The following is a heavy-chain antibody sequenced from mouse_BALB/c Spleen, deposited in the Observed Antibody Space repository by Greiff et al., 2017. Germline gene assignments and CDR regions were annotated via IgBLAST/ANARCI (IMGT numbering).Heavy chain of an antibody. CDR3: ARGRAVFAY. J-gene: IGHJ3*01. D-gene: IGHD3-1*01. CDR1: GFTFSSYA. Sequence: EVKLMESGGGLVKPGGSLKLSCAASGFTFSSYAMSWVRQTPEKRLEWVASISSGGSTYYPDSVKGRFTISRDNARNILYLQMSSLRSEDTAMYYCARGRAVFAYWGQGTLVTVSA. V-gene: IGHV5-6-5*01. CDR2: ISSGGST.